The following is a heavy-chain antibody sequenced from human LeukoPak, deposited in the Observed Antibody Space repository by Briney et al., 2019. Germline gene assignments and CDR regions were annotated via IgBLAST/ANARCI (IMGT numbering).Heavy chain of an antibody. Sequence: SSETLSLTCTVSGGSISSYYWSWIRQPPGKGLEWIGYIYYSGSTNYNPSLKSRVTISVDTSKNQFSLKLSSVTAADTAVYYCARDGIYCSSTSCYPDVFDPWGQGTLVTVSS. CDR3: ARDGIYCSSTSCYPDVFDP. J-gene: IGHJ5*02. CDR2: IYYSGST. V-gene: IGHV4-59*01. D-gene: IGHD2-2*01. CDR1: GGSISSYY.